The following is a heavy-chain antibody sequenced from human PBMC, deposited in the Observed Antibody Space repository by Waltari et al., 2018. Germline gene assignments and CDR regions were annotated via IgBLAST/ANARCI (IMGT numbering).Heavy chain of an antibody. V-gene: IGHV4-38-2*01. CDR1: GYSISSGYY. J-gene: IGHJ4*02. Sequence: QVQLQESGPGLVKPSETLSLTCAVSGYSISSGYYWGWIRQPPGKGLEWIGSIYHSGSTYYNPSLKSRFTISVDTSKNQFSLKLSSVTAADTAVYYCARTVIVQWLIDYWGQGTLVTVSS. CDR3: ARTVIVQWLIDY. D-gene: IGHD6-19*01. CDR2: IYHSGST.